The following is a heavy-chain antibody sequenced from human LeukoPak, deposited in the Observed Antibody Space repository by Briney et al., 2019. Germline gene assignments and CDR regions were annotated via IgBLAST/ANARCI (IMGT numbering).Heavy chain of an antibody. CDR3: ARAPDIGGFDY. D-gene: IGHD5-12*01. CDR1: GDSFSSNSAA. Sequence: SQTLSLTCALSGDSFSSNSAAWNWLRQSPSRGLEWLGRTYYRSKSYNAYAVSAKSLITINPDTSKIQFSLQLNSVTPGGTAVYYCARAPDIGGFDYWGQGTLVTVSS. CDR2: TYYRSKSYN. V-gene: IGHV6-1*01. J-gene: IGHJ4*02.